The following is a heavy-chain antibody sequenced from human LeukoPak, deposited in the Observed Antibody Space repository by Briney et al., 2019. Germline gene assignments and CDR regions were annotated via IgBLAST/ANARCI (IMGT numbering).Heavy chain of an antibody. CDR3: AKRGGSHDFDY. V-gene: IGHV3-7*01. CDR1: GFTFSSYW. Sequence: GGSLRLSCTASGFTFSSYWMSWVRQAPGKGLEWVANIKQDGSQKYYVDSVKGRFTISRDNAKNSLYLQLSSLRAEDTAVYYCAKRGGSHDFDYWGQGTLVTVSS. D-gene: IGHD1-26*01. CDR2: IKQDGSQK. J-gene: IGHJ4*02.